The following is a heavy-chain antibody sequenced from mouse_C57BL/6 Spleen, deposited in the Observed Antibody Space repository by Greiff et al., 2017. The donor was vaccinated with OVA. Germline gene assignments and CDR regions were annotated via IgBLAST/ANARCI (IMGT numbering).Heavy chain of an antibody. Sequence: QVQLQQSGAELVRPGASVTLSCKASGYTFTDYEMHWVKQTPVHGLEWIGAIDPETGGTAYNQKFKGKAILTADKSSSTAYMELRSLTSEDSAVYYCTREGNYWYFDVWGTWTTVTVSS. V-gene: IGHV1-15*01. J-gene: IGHJ1*03. CDR3: TREGNYWYFDV. CDR2: IDPETGGT. CDR1: GYTFTDYE.